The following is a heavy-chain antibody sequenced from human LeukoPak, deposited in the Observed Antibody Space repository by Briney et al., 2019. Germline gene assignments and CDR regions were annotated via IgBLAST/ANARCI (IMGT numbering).Heavy chain of an antibody. CDR3: ARHSDESLMVFQPGDLDY. CDR2: IYHTGST. CDR1: GGSISSYY. J-gene: IGHJ4*02. Sequence: SETLSLTCTVSGGSISSYYWSWIRQPPGMGLEWIGYIYHTGSTSYNPSLKSRVTISIHTSKSHFSLNLSSVTAADTAVYYCARHSDESLMVFQPGDLDYWGQGTLVTVSS. D-gene: IGHD2-8*01. V-gene: IGHV4-59*08.